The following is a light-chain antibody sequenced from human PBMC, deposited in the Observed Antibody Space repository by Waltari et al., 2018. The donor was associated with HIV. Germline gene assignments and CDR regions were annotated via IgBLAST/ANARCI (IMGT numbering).Light chain of an antibody. J-gene: IGLJ3*02. CDR1: SGHSRNI. CDR2: LEGGGGY. V-gene: IGLV4-60*02. CDR3: ETWDRSAWL. Sequence: QPVLTQSSSASASLGSSVKLTCTLTSGHSRNIIAWHQQQPEKAPRDLMKLEGGGGYDKGSGVPDRFSGTGSGADRYLAITNRQFEDEADYDCETWDRSAWLFGGGTKVTV.